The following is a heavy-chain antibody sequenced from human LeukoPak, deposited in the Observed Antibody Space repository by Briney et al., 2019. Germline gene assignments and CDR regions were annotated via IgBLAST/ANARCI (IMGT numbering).Heavy chain of an antibody. CDR1: GYTFTGYY. D-gene: IGHD3-22*01. V-gene: IGHV1-2*06. CDR3: ARDRYDDSSGYYDYYYYYMDV. Sequence: ASVKVSCKASGYTFTGYYMHWVRQAPGQGLEWMGRINPNSGGTNYAQKFQGRVTMTRDTSISTACMELRSLRSDDTAVYYCARDRYDDSSGYYDYYYYYMDVWGKGTTVTVSS. CDR2: INPNSGGT. J-gene: IGHJ6*03.